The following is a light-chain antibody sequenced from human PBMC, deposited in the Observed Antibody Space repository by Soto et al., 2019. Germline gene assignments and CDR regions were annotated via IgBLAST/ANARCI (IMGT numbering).Light chain of an antibody. J-gene: IGKJ1*01. CDR1: QSVSNN. V-gene: IGKV3-15*01. CDR2: AAS. Sequence: EIVMTQSPATLSVSPGERATLSCRASQSVSNNLAWYQQKPGQAPRLLIYAASIRATGIPARFSVSGSGTEFTLTISSLQSEDFVVYYCQQYNNWPWTFGQGTKVEIK. CDR3: QQYNNWPWT.